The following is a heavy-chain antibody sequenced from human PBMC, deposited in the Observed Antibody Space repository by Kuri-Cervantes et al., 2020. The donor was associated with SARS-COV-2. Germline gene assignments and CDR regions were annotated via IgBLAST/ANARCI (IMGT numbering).Heavy chain of an antibody. CDR3: AKAYYDFWSGYYRGGYCFDY. V-gene: IGHV3-23*01. J-gene: IGHJ4*02. CDR2: ISGSGGST. CDR1: GFTFSSYA. Sequence: GESLKISCAASGFTFSSYAMSWVRQAPGKGLEWVSAISGSGGSTYYADSVKGRFTISRDNSKNTLYLQMNSLRAEDTAVYYCAKAYYDFWSGYYRGGYCFDYWGQGTLVTVSS. D-gene: IGHD3-3*01.